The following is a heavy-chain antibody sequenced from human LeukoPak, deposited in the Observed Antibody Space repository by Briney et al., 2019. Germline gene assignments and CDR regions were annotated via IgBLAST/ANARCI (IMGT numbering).Heavy chain of an antibody. D-gene: IGHD1-1*01. CDR1: CGSISSSSYY. J-gene: IGHJ4*02. CDR3: ARTSGGTRPGY. Sequence: PSETLSLTCTVSCGSISSSSYYWGWIRQPPGKGLEWIGSIYYSGSTYYNPSLKSRVTISVDTSKNQFSLKLSSVTAADTAVYYCARTSGGTRPGYWGQGTLVTVSS. CDR2: IYYSGST. V-gene: IGHV4-39*07.